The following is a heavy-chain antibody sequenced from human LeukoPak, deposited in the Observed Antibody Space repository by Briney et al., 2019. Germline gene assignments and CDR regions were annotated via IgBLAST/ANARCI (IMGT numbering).Heavy chain of an antibody. CDR1: GFTVSSNY. CDR3: AKGSGHCSGGSCYFVGPDVLDY. CDR2: IYSGGST. D-gene: IGHD2-15*01. Sequence: GGSLRLSCAASGFTVSSNYMSWVRQAPGKGLEWVSVIYSGGSTYYADSVKGRLTISRDNFKNTLYLQMNSLRAEDTAVYYCAKGSGHCSGGSCYFVGPDVLDYWGQGTLVTVSS. J-gene: IGHJ4*02. V-gene: IGHV3-53*01.